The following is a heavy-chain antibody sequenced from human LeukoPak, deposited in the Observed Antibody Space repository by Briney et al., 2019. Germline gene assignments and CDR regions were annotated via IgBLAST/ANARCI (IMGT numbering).Heavy chain of an antibody. CDR2: VHHTGSA. CDR1: GISLSTYY. V-gene: IGHV4-59*01. CDR3: ARDSWDYIAMDV. Sequence: TSETLSLTCTVSGISLSTYYWSWVRQPPGKGLEWIGYVHHTGSADYNSSLKSRVTISLDMSKSQFSLKLTSATAADTAVYYCARDSWDYIAMDVWGPGTTVTVSS. J-gene: IGHJ6*02. D-gene: IGHD4/OR15-4a*01.